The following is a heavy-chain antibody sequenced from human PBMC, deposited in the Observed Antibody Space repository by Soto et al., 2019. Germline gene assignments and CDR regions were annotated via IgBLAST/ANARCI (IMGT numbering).Heavy chain of an antibody. CDR1: GFTFDDYA. D-gene: IGHD3-3*01. V-gene: IGHV3-9*01. J-gene: IGHJ6*03. CDR3: AKWARPSYYDFWSGYDANNYYYYMDV. Sequence: PGGSLRLSCAASGFTFDDYAMHWVRQAPGKGLEWVSGISWNSGSIGYADSVKGRFTISRDNAKNSLYLQMNSLRAEDTALYYCAKWARPSYYDFWSGYDANNYYYYMDVWGKGTTVTVSS. CDR2: ISWNSGSI.